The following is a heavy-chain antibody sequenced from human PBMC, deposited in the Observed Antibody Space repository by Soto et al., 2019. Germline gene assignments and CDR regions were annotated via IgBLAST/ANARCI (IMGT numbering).Heavy chain of an antibody. V-gene: IGHV3-33*01. CDR3: ARDALLDTEQDYYDSSGYYVEGSPYFDY. CDR2: IWYDGSNK. Sequence: GGSLRLSCAASGFTFSSHGMHWVRQAPGKGLEWVAVIWYDGSNKYYADSVKGRFTISRDNSKNTLYLQMNSLRAEDTAVYYCARDALLDTEQDYYDSSGYYVEGSPYFDYWGQGTLVTVSS. CDR1: GFTFSSHG. J-gene: IGHJ4*02. D-gene: IGHD3-22*01.